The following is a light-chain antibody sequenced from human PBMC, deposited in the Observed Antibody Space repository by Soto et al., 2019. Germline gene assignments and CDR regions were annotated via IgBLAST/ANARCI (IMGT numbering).Light chain of an antibody. CDR3: QQLNSYSIT. Sequence: DIQMTQSPSTLSGSVGDRVTITCRASQTISSWLAWYQQKPGEAPKLLIFAASTLQSGVPSRFSGSGSGTDFTLTISSLQPEDFATYYCQQLNSYSITFGQGTRLEIK. V-gene: IGKV1-5*01. CDR2: AAS. CDR1: QTISSW. J-gene: IGKJ5*01.